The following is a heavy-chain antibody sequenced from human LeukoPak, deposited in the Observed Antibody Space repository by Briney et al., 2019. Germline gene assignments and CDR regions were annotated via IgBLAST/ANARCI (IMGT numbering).Heavy chain of an antibody. CDR3: ARGVGGILRFLEWRAGVAFDI. CDR1: GYSFTSYW. V-gene: IGHV5-51*01. CDR2: IYPGDSDT. Sequence: GESLKISCKGSGYSFTSYWIGWVRQMPGKGLEWMGIIYPGDSDTKYSPSFQGQVTISADKSISTAYLQWSSLKASDTAMYYCARGVGGILRFLEWRAGVAFDIWGQGTMVTVSS. D-gene: IGHD3-3*01. J-gene: IGHJ3*02.